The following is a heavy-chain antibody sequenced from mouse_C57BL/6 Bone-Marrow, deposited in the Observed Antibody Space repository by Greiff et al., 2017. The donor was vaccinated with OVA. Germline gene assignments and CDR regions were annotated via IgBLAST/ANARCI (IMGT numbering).Heavy chain of an antibody. V-gene: IGHV1-55*01. J-gene: IGHJ3*01. CDR2: IYPGSGSS. Sequence: QVQLQQPGAELVKPGASVKMSCKASGYTFTSYWITWVKQRTGQGLEWIGDIYPGSGSSNYNEKFKSKATLTVDTSSSTAYMQLRSLTSEDSAVYYCARYDYDGAWFAYWGQGTLVTVSA. D-gene: IGHD2-4*01. CDR3: ARYDYDGAWFAY. CDR1: GYTFTSYW.